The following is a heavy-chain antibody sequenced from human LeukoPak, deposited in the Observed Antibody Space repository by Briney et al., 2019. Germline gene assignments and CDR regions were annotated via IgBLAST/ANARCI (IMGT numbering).Heavy chain of an antibody. CDR1: GFTFTSYG. J-gene: IGHJ4*02. D-gene: IGHD4-23*01. V-gene: IGHV3-30*02. CDR2: IQYDGRKT. Sequence: GGSLRLSCATSGFTFTSYGMHGVRQAPGKGLEWVAFIQYDGRKTLCGDSVKGRCAISRDTSKNTIALHVDSLRGEDTAVYYCAKDNGNFLTPDYWGQGTLVTVSS. CDR3: AKDNGNFLTPDY.